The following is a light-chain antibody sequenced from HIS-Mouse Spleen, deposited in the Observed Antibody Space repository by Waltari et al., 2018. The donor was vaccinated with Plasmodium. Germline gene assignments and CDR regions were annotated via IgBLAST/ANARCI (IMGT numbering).Light chain of an antibody. CDR1: ALPKQY. CDR3: QSADSSGTYRV. V-gene: IGLV3-25*03. J-gene: IGLJ2*01. CDR2: KDR. Sequence: SYELTQPPSVSVSPGQTARITCSGDALPKQYAYWYQQKPVQAPVLVIDKDRGRPSGYPGRFSGSSSGTTVTVTISGVQAEDEADYYCQSADSSGTYRVFGGGTKLTVL.